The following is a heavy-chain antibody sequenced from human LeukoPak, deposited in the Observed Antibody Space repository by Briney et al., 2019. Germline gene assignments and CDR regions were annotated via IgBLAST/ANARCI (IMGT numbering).Heavy chain of an antibody. CDR1: GGSISSGGYY. D-gene: IGHD4-17*01. CDR2: IYCSGST. CDR3: ARGRGDYGDYVKDAFDI. J-gene: IGHJ3*02. V-gene: IGHV4-31*03. Sequence: SETLSLTRTVSGGSISSGGYYWRWIRQHPGKGLEWIGYIYCSGSTYYNPSLKSRVTISVDTSKNQFSLKLSSVTAADTAVYYCARGRGDYGDYVKDAFDIWGQGTMVTVSS.